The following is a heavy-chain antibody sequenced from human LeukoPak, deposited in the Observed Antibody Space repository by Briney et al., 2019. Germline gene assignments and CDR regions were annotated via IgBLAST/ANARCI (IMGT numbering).Heavy chain of an antibody. CDR2: IYYSGNT. V-gene: IGHV4-39*02. J-gene: IGHJ6*03. CDR1: GVSISSSNSY. Sequence: SETLSLTCTVSGVSISSSNSYWGWIRQPPGKGLEWIGSIYYSGNTYYNASLKSQVSISIDTSKNQFSLRLTSVTAADTAVYYCARDGRYDYVWGSYLVFYMDVWGKGTTVTVSS. CDR3: ARDGRYDYVWGSYLVFYMDV. D-gene: IGHD3-16*02.